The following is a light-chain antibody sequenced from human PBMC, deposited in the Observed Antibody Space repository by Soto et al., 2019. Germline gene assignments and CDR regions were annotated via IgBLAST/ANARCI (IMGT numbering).Light chain of an antibody. Sequence: EVVMTQSPASLSASPGERVNLSCRASQNIRSSLAWYQQRPGQAPRLLIYDASTRATGIPPRFSGGGSGTEFTVTISSLQSEDFAIYYCQQYDIWPPYTFGQGTKVDIK. CDR3: QQYDIWPPYT. CDR2: DAS. V-gene: IGKV3-15*01. J-gene: IGKJ2*01. CDR1: QNIRSS.